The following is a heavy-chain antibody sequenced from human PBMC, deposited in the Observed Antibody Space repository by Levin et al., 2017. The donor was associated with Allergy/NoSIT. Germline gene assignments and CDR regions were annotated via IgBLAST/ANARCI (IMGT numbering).Heavy chain of an antibody. CDR3: ASVGEGIVVVPAAFYYYYGMDV. J-gene: IGHJ6*02. CDR2: IIPIFGTA. D-gene: IGHD2-2*01. V-gene: IGHV1-69*13. Sequence: PTASVKVSCKASGGTFSSYAISWVRQAPGQGLEWMGGIIPIFGTANYAQKFQGRVTITADESTSTAYMELSSLRSEDTAVYYCASVGEGIVVVPAAFYYYYGMDVWGQGTTVTVSS. CDR1: GGTFSSYA.